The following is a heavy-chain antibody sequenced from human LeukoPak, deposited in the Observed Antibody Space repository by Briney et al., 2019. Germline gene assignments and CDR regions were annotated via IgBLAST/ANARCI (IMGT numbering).Heavy chain of an antibody. J-gene: IGHJ4*02. CDR2: IYYSGST. CDR3: ARGEAAAEIDY. V-gene: IGHV4-59*01. CDR1: GGPISSYY. D-gene: IGHD6-13*01. Sequence: SETLSLTCTVSGGPISSYYWSWIRQPPGKGLEWIGYIYYSGSTNYSPSLKSRVTISEETSKNQFSLNLSSVTAADAAVYYCARGEAAAEIDYWGQGSLVTVSS.